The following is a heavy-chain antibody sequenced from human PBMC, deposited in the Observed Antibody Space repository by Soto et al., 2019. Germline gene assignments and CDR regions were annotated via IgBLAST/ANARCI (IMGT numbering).Heavy chain of an antibody. J-gene: IGHJ6*01. D-gene: IGHD4-17*01. CDR3: ARHPSGDYGFMEF. Sequence: SPXITRRCSGYIFTSYWIGWVRQMPGKGLECMGIIYPGDSDTRYSPSFRGQVTISVDRSITTAYLQWSSLRASDTAMYYCARHPSGDYGFMEFLGRGTT. CDR2: IYPGDSDT. V-gene: IGHV5-51*01. CDR1: GYIFTSYW.